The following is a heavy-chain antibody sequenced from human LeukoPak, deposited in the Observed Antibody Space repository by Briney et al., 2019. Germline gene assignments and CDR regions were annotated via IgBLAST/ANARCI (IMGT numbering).Heavy chain of an antibody. CDR2: ISSSGSTI. Sequence: GGSLRLSCAASGFTFSSYEMNWVRQAPGKGLEWVSYISSSGSTIYYADSVKGRFTISRDNAKNSLYLQMNSLRAEDTAVYYCASTTYYCGSGSYADFDYWGQGTLVTVSS. CDR3: ASTTYYCGSGSYADFDY. CDR1: GFTFSSYE. D-gene: IGHD3-10*01. J-gene: IGHJ4*02. V-gene: IGHV3-48*03.